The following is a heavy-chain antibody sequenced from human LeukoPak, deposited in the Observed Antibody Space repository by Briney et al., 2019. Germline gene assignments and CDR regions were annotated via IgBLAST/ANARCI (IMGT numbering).Heavy chain of an antibody. CDR3: ARVGGDIVVVPAGAFDI. D-gene: IGHD2-2*01. CDR1: GGSISSYY. CDR2: IYYSGST. J-gene: IGHJ3*02. Sequence: SETLSLTCTVSGGSISSYYWSWIRQPPGKGLEWIGYIYYSGSTNYNPSLKSRVTISVDTSKNQFSLKLSSVTAADTAVYYCARVGGDIVVVPAGAFDIWGQGTMVTVSS. V-gene: IGHV4-59*01.